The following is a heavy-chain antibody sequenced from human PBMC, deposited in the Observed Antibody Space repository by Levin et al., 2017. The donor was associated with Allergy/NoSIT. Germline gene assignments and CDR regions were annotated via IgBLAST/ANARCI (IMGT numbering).Heavy chain of an antibody. D-gene: IGHD1-26*01. CDR1: GYTFTSYY. Sequence: ASVKVSCKASGYTFTSYYMHWVRQAPGQGLEWMGIINPSGGSTSYAQKFQGRVTMTRDTSTSTVYMELSSLRSEDTAVYYCARDSSGSHQAGHFQHWGQGTLVTVSS. J-gene: IGHJ1*01. V-gene: IGHV1-46*01. CDR2: INPSGGST. CDR3: ARDSSGSHQAGHFQH.